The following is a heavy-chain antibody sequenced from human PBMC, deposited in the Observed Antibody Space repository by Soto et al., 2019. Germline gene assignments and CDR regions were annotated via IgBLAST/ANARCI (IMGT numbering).Heavy chain of an antibody. J-gene: IGHJ4*02. CDR3: ARDSYYYDSSGHTPYFDY. CDR1: GFTFSSYS. CDR2: ISSSSSYI. D-gene: IGHD3-22*01. Sequence: GGSLRLSCAASGFTFSSYSMNWVRQAPGKGLEWVSSISSSSSYIYYADSVKGRFTISRDNAKNSLYLQMNSLRAEDTAVYYCARDSYYYDSSGHTPYFDYWGQGTLVTVSS. V-gene: IGHV3-21*01.